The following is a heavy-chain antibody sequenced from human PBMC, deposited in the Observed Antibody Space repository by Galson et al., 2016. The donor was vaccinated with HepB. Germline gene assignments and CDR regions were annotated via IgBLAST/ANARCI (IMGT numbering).Heavy chain of an antibody. V-gene: IGHV6-1*01. CDR2: TYYRSKWDT. CDR3: ARAVWTGGVISAHYFRGLDV. CDR1: GDSVSSNRAA. Sequence: CAISGDSVSSNRAAWNWIRQSPSRGLEWLGRTYYRSKWDTDYAESLKSRMTIKSDASKNQVSLQVTSVTPEDTAAYFCARAVWTGGVISAHYFRGLDVWGQGTTVTVSS. D-gene: IGHD3-16*02. J-gene: IGHJ6*02.